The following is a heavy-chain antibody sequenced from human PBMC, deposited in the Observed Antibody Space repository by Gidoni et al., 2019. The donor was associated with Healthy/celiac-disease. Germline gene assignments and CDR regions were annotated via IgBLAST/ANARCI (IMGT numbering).Heavy chain of an antibody. CDR1: GYTFTSYG. CDR3: TIAPDGDYVPYYFDY. J-gene: IGHJ4*02. D-gene: IGHD4-17*01. V-gene: IGHV1-18*04. CDR2: ISAYNGNT. Sequence: QVQLVQSGAEVKQPGASVKVSCKASGYTFTSYGISWVRQAPGQGLEWMGWISAYNGNTNYAQKLQGRVTMTTDTSTSTAYMELRSLRSDDTAVYYCTIAPDGDYVPYYFDYWGQGTLVTVSS.